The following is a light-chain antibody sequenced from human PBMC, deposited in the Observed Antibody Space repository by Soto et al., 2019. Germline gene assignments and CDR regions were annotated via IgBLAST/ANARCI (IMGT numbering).Light chain of an antibody. CDR3: QQYDTSMVT. V-gene: IGKV3-20*01. J-gene: IGKJ4*01. CDR1: QSVSSSY. CDR2: GAS. Sequence: EIVLTQSPGTLSLSPGERATLSCRASQSVSSSYLAWYQQKPGQAPRLVIYGASTRATGLPGRFSGSGSGTDFTLNISRLEPEDFAVYYCQQYDTSMVTFGGGTKVEIK.